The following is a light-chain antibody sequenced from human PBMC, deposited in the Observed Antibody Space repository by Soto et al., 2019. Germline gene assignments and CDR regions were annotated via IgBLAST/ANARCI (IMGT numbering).Light chain of an antibody. CDR2: GNS. Sequence: QLLLTQPPSVSGAPGQRVTISCTGSSSNIGAGYDLHWYQQLPGTAPKLLIYGNSNRPSGVPDRFSGSKSGTSASLAITGLQAEDEADYYCQSYDSSLSGWVFGGGTKLTVL. CDR3: QSYDSSLSGWV. CDR1: SSNIGAGYD. V-gene: IGLV1-40*01. J-gene: IGLJ3*02.